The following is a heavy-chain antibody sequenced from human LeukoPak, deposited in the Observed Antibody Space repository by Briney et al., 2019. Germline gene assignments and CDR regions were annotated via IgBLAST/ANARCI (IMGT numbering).Heavy chain of an antibody. D-gene: IGHD3-10*01. CDR2: IYHSGST. CDR1: GYSISSGYY. CDR3: ARDSLWFGELAFDP. J-gene: IGHJ5*02. Sequence: PSETLSLTCAVSGYSISSGYYWGWIRQPPGKGLEWIGSIYHSGSTYYNPSLKSRVTISVDTSMNQFSLKLSSVTAADTAVYYCARDSLWFGELAFDPWGQGTLVTVSS. V-gene: IGHV4-38-2*02.